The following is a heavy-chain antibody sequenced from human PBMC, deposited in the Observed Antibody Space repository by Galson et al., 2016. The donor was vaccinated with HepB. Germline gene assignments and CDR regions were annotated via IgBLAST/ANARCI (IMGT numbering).Heavy chain of an antibody. D-gene: IGHD3-10*01. CDR1: GFTPSSYW. V-gene: IGHV3-7*05. J-gene: IGHJ4*02. CDR2: ITQDGREE. CDR3: ARRRGSGSHDY. Sequence: SLRLSCAASGFTPSSYWMSWVRQAPGKGLEWVANITQDGREEYYVDTVKGRFTISRDNANNSLYLQMNSLRAEDTAVYYCARRRGSGSHDYWGQGTLVTVAS.